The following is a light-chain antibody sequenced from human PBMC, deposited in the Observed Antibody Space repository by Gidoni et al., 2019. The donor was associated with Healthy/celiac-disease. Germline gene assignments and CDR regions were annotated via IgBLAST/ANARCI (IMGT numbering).Light chain of an antibody. CDR1: SSNLGSNT. CDR2: SNN. Sequence: QSVLTQPPSASGTPGQRVTISCSGSSSNLGSNTVNWYQQLPGTAPNLLIYSNNQRPSGVPDRFSGSKSGTSASLAISGLQSEDEADYYCAAWDDSLSGPVFGGGTKLTV. V-gene: IGLV1-44*01. CDR3: AAWDDSLSGPV. J-gene: IGLJ3*02.